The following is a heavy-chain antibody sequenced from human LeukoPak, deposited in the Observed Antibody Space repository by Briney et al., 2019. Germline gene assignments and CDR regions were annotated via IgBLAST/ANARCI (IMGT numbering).Heavy chain of an antibody. J-gene: IGHJ3*02. CDR2: IYYSGST. CDR3: AGTSKYIGSGRDDAFDI. D-gene: IGHD3-10*01. CDR1: GGSIGSGHYY. Sequence: SQTLSLTCTVSGGSIGSGHYYWSWIRQPPGKGLEWIGYIYYSGSTYYNPSLKSRVTMSVDTSKSQFSLKLTSMTAADTAMFYCAGTSKYIGSGRDDAFDIWGQGTMVIVSS. V-gene: IGHV4-30-4*01.